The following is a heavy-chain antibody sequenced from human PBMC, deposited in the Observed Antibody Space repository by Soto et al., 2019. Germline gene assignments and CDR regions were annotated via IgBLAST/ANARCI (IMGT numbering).Heavy chain of an antibody. CDR1: GGSFSGYY. CDR3: ARDGIVVVVAAITRAFDI. D-gene: IGHD2-15*01. CDR2: INHSGST. J-gene: IGHJ3*02. Sequence: SETLSLTCAVYGGSFSGYYWSWIRQPPGKGLEWIGEINHSGSTNYNPSLKSRVTISVDTSKNQFSLKLSSVTAADTAVYYCARDGIVVVVAAITRAFDIWGQGTMVTVSS. V-gene: IGHV4-34*01.